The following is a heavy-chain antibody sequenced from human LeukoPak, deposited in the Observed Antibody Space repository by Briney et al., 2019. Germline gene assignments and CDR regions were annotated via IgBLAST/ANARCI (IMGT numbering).Heavy chain of an antibody. CDR2: ISSSAGYI. CDR1: GFTFSGYS. J-gene: IGHJ6*03. D-gene: IGHD6-19*01. CDR3: ARDLGIGVPGYMDV. V-gene: IGHV3-21*01. Sequence: PGGSLRLSCAGSGFTFSGYSLNWVRQAPGKGLEWVSSISSSAGYIYYADSVKGRFTISRDNANNSLYLQMNSLRAEDTAVYYCARDLGIGVPGYMDVWGEGTTVTVSS.